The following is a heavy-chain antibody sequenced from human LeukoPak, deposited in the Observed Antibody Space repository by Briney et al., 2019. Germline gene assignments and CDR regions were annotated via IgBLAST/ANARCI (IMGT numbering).Heavy chain of an antibody. CDR3: ARERWGDDYNSGLYFDY. D-gene: IGHD5-24*01. CDR1: GGSISSYF. J-gene: IGHJ4*02. V-gene: IGHV4-59*01. CDR2: IYYTGRT. Sequence: SETLSLSCTVSGGSISSYFCSWIQQPPGNGLEWIGYIYYTGRTNYNPSLKSRVTISVNTSKNQFSLKLSSVTAADTAVYYCARERWGDDYNSGLYFDYWGQGSLVTVSS.